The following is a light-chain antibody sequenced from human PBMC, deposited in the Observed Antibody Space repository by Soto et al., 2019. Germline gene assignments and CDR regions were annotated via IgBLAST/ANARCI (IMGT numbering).Light chain of an antibody. V-gene: IGKV3-20*01. CDR2: GAS. Sequence: EIVLTQSPGTLSVSPGERATLSCRASQSVSSSYLAWYQQKPGQAPRLLIYGASSRATGIPDRFSGSESGTDFTLTISRLEPEDFAVYYCQQYGSSPLTFGGGTKVEIK. CDR1: QSVSSSY. J-gene: IGKJ4*01. CDR3: QQYGSSPLT.